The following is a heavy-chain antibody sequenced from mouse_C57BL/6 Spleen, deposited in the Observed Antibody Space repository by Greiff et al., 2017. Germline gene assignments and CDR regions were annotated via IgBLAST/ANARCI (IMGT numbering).Heavy chain of an antibody. V-gene: IGHV5-9*01. CDR2: ISGGGGNT. Sequence: EVKLVESGGGLVKPGGSLKLSCAASGFTFSSYTMSWVRQTPEKRLEWVATISGGGGNTYYPDSVKGRFTISRDNAKNTLYLQMSSLRSEDTALYYCAREGQIRLGGAMDYWGQGTSVTVSS. D-gene: IGHD3-2*02. J-gene: IGHJ4*01. CDR3: AREGQIRLGGAMDY. CDR1: GFTFSSYT.